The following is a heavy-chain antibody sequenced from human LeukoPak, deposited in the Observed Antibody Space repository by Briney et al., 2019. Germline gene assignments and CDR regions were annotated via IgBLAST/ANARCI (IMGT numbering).Heavy chain of an antibody. CDR2: IDPNTGDT. D-gene: IGHD3-10*01. CDR1: GQSLTGYF. CDR3: ARLGLHGSGTYYFFDY. J-gene: IGHJ4*02. V-gene: IGHV1-2*06. Sequence: ASVNVSCKASGQSLTGYFIHWVRQAPGQGLEWVGRIDPNTGDTIYAQNFQGRVTVTSATSISTAYMELSRLTSDDTAVYFCARLGLHGSGTYYFFDYWGQGTLVTVSS.